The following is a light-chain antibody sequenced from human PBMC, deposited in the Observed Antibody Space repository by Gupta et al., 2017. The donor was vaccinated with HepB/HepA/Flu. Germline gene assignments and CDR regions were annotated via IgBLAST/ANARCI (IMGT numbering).Light chain of an antibody. Sequence: IVMTQSPDSLAVSLGGRATINCKSSRSVLYPSNNKNHLAWYQQKSGQPPKLLIYWASTRESGVPDRFSGSGSGTDFTLTISSLQAEDVAVYCCQQFYSIPVTFGGGTKVEIK. J-gene: IGKJ4*01. CDR2: WAS. V-gene: IGKV4-1*01. CDR3: QQFYSIPVT. CDR1: RSVLYPSNNKNH.